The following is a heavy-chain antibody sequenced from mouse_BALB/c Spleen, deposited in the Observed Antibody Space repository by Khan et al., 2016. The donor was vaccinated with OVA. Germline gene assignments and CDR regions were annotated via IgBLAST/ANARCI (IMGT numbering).Heavy chain of an antibody. CDR1: GYTFTSYW. Sequence: QVQLQQPGAELVKAGASVKMSCKASGYTFTSYWMHWVKQRLGQGLEWFAETNPTNGRTYYNEKFKSKATLTVDKSSSPAYMLLSGPTFEDSAVYYCARIKKIVATYFDYWGQGTTRTVSS. CDR2: TNPTNGRT. V-gene: IGHV1S81*02. J-gene: IGHJ2*01. CDR3: ARIKKIVATYFDY. D-gene: IGHD1-1*01.